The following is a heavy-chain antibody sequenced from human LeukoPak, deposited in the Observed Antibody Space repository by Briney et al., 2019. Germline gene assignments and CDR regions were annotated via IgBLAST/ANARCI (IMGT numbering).Heavy chain of an antibody. J-gene: IGHJ4*02. D-gene: IGHD3-22*01. CDR2: IYSGGGT. CDR3: ARDLWEYYYDSSGYYY. CDR1: EFSVGSNY. Sequence: GGSLRLSCAASEFSVGSNYMTWVRQAPGKGLEWVSLIYSGGGTYYADSVKGRFTISRDNAKNSLYLQMNSLRAEDTAVYYCARDLWEYYYDSSGYYYWGQGTLVTVSS. V-gene: IGHV3-66*01.